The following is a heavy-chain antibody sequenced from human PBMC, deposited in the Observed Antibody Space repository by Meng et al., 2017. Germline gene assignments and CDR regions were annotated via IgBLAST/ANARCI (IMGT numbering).Heavy chain of an antibody. Sequence: VQLVQPGVELKKTGASVKVSWKASGYTFTSYAMNWVRQAPGQGLEWMGWINTNTGNPTYAQGFTGRFVFSLDTSVSTAYLQISSLKAEDTAVYYCARLVAGTFGQLFDPWGQGTLVTVSS. V-gene: IGHV7-4-1*02. CDR1: GYTFTSYA. CDR2: INTNTGNP. J-gene: IGHJ5*02. CDR3: ARLVAGTFGQLFDP. D-gene: IGHD2-15*01.